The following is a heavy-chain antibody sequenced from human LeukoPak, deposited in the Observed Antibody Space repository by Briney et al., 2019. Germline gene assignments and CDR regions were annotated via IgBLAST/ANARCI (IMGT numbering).Heavy chain of an antibody. CDR1: GFTFDDYA. J-gene: IGHJ4*02. Sequence: GRSLRLSCAASGFTFDDYAMHWVRQAPGKGLEWVSGISWNSGNIVYADSVKGRFTISRDNAKNSLYLQMSSLRAEDTAMYYCARDFYDTSGYYYDYWGQGTLVTVSS. V-gene: IGHV3-9*01. CDR3: ARDFYDTSGYYYDY. CDR2: ISWNSGNI. D-gene: IGHD3-22*01.